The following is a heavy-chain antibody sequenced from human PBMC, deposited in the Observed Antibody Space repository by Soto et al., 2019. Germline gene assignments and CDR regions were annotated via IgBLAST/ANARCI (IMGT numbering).Heavy chain of an antibody. J-gene: IGHJ3*02. V-gene: IGHV4-30-4*01. CDR2: IYYSGST. CDR1: GGSISSGDYY. CDR3: ARDRIKPVGYCSSTSCYQGDDAFDI. Sequence: RSLTCTVSGGSISSGDYYWSWIRQPPGKGLEWIGYIYYSGSTYYNPSLKSRVTISVDTSKNQFSLKLSSVTAADTAVYYCARDRIKPVGYCSSTSCYQGDDAFDIWGQGTMVTVSS. D-gene: IGHD2-2*01.